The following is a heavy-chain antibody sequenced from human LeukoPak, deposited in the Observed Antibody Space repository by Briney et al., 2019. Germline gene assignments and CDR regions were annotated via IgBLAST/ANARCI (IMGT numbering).Heavy chain of an antibody. CDR2: IIPILSQV. CDR3: VTGGAYRDAFDI. V-gene: IGHV1-69*11. J-gene: IGHJ3*02. D-gene: IGHD3-10*01. Sequence: AVKVSCKASGGTFSTYAINWVRQPPGHGLEWMGRIIPILSQVNYAQKFHCRVSITADESTSTAYMDLSSLRSEDTAVYYCVTGGAYRDAFDIWGQGTMVIVSS. CDR1: GGTFSTYA.